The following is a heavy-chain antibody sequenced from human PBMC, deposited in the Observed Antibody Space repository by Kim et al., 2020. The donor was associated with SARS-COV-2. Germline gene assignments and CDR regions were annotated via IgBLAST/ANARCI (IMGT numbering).Heavy chain of an antibody. Sequence: ASVKVSCKASGYTFTDYYIHWVRQAPGQGLEWMGRINPNSDNPIYAQKFPGRVTVTRDTSTSTAYMELSSLRAEDTAVYYCARGGAFSSRLGWWGQG. D-gene: IGHD6-19*01. CDR3: ARGGAFSSRLGW. CDR2: INPNSDNP. CDR1: GYTFTDYY. V-gene: IGHV1-2*02. J-gene: IGHJ6*01.